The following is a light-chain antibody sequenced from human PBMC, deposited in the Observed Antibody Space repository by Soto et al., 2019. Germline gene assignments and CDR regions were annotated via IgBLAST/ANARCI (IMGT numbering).Light chain of an antibody. CDR1: QSVSSY. Sequence: EIVLTQSPATLSLSPGERATLSCRASQSVSSYLAWYQQNPGQAPRLLIYDASNRATGIPARFSGSGSGTDFTLTISSLEPEDFAVYYCQQRSNWPQGLTFGGGTKVEIK. CDR3: QQRSNWPQGLT. CDR2: DAS. J-gene: IGKJ4*01. V-gene: IGKV3-11*01.